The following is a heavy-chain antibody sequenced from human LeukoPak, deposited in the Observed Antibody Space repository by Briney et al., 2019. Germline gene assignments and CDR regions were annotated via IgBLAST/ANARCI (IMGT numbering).Heavy chain of an antibody. J-gene: IGHJ4*02. CDR2: VNPNSGHT. CDR1: GYTFTSYD. CDR3: ARPGRKSTSPTDY. V-gene: IGHV1-8*01. Sequence: GASVKVSCKASGYTFTSYDINWVRQATGQGLEWMGWVNPNSGHTGFAQKFQGRVSMTSNTSISTAYMELSSLRSEDTAVYYCARPGRKSTSPTDYWGQGTLVTVSS. D-gene: IGHD2-2*01.